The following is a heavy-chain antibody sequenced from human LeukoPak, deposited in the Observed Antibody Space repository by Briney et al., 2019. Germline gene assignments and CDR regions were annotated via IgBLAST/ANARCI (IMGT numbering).Heavy chain of an antibody. CDR3: ARDHPRAIFGVVISYGMDV. D-gene: IGHD3-3*01. J-gene: IGHJ6*02. CDR2: INPNSGGT. V-gene: IGHV1-2*02. Sequence: GASVKVSCKASGYTFTGYYMHWVRQAPGQGLEWMGWINPNSGGTNYAQKFQGRVTMTRDTSISTAYMELSRLRSGDTAVYYCARDHPRAIFGVVISYGMDVWGQGTTVTVSS. CDR1: GYTFTGYY.